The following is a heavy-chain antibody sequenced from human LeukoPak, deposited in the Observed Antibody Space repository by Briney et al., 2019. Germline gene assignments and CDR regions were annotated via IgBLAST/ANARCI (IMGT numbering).Heavy chain of an antibody. CDR3: ATLPHTEFHY. D-gene: IGHD2-8*02. J-gene: IGHJ4*02. V-gene: IGHV5-51*01. CDR2: IHPDDSDT. CDR1: GYTFTSYW. Sequence: AGESLKISCKGSGYTFTSYWIGWVRQMPGKGLEWTGIIHPDDSDTRYSPSFQGQVTISADKSISTSYLQWSSLKASDTAMYYCATLPHTEFHYWGQGTLVTVSS.